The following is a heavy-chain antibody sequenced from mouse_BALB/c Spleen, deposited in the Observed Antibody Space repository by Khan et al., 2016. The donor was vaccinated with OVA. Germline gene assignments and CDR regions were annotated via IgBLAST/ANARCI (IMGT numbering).Heavy chain of an antibody. D-gene: IGHD6-2*01. CDR1: GYTFTSYW. Sequence: QVQLQQSGAELAKPGASVKMSCKASGYTFTSYWMHWVKQRPGQGLEWIGYINPSTGYTEYNQKFKDKATLTADKSSSTAYMQLSSLTSEDSAVYYCARPLSHYDAMDYWGQGTSVTVSS. V-gene: IGHV1-7*01. CDR2: INPSTGYT. J-gene: IGHJ4*01. CDR3: ARPLSHYDAMDY.